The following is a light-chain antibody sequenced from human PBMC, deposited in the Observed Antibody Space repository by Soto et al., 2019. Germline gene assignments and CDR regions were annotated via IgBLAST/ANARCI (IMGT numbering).Light chain of an antibody. CDR1: QSVDDK. V-gene: IGKV3-15*01. Sequence: EVVMTQLPATLSVSPGERVSLSCRASQSVDDKLAWYQQKPGQAPRLLIYAASSRAAGIPTRFSGSGSGTDFTLTISSLQPQDFAVYYYQQYDDSPPFTFGQGTRLEIK. CDR2: AAS. CDR3: QQYDDSPPFT. J-gene: IGKJ2*01.